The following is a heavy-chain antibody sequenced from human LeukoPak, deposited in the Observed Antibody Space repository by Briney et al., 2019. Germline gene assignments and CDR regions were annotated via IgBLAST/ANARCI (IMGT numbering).Heavy chain of an antibody. CDR3: ARGSGYYYGDFDY. V-gene: IGHV4-59*08. CDR1: GDSISSYY. CDR2: IYYSGST. Sequence: SETLSLTCSVSGDSISSYYWSWIRQPPGKGLEWIGYIYYSGSTNYNPSLKGRVTISVDTSKNQFSLKLSSVTAADTTVYYCARGSGYYYGDFDYWGQGTLVTVSS. D-gene: IGHD3-22*01. J-gene: IGHJ4*02.